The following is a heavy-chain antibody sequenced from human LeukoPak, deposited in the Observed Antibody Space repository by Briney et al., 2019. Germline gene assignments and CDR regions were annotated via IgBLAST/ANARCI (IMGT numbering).Heavy chain of an antibody. CDR3: AKSGGYGLIDY. J-gene: IGHJ4*01. Sequence: PSETLSLTCNVSGVSISSSSYYWGWIRQPPGNGLEWIGSIYSSGSTYYNSSLKSRVTISIDTSKNQVSLKMSSVTAADTAVYYCAKSGGYGLIDYWGQGTLVTVSS. CDR1: GVSISSSSYY. CDR2: IYSSGST. V-gene: IGHV4-39*01. D-gene: IGHD6-25*01.